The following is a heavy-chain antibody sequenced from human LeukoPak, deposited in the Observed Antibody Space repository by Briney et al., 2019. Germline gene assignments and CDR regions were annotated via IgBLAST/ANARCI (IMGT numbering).Heavy chain of an antibody. CDR3: ASFITGTTS. D-gene: IGHD1-20*01. V-gene: IGHV3-33*01. Sequence: PGRSLRLSCAASGFTFSSYGMHWVRQAPGKGLEWVAVIWYDGSNKYYADSVKGRFTIPRDNSKNTLYLQMNSLRAEDTAVYYCASFITGTTSWGQGTLVTVSS. J-gene: IGHJ5*02. CDR1: GFTFSSYG. CDR2: IWYDGSNK.